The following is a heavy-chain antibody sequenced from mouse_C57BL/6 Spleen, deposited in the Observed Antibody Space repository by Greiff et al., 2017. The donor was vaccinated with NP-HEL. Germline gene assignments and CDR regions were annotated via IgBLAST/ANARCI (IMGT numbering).Heavy chain of an antibody. CDR1: GFSFNTYA. V-gene: IGHV10-1*01. D-gene: IGHD3-3*01. J-gene: IGHJ2*01. CDR2: IRSKSNNYAT. Sequence: EVKLVESGGGLVQPKGSLKLSCAASGFSFNTYAMNWVRQAPGKGLEWVARIRSKSNNYATYYADSVKDRFTISRDDSERMLYLQMNNLKTEDTAMYYCVRQKRGTGFDYWGQGTTLTVSS. CDR3: VRQKRGTGFDY.